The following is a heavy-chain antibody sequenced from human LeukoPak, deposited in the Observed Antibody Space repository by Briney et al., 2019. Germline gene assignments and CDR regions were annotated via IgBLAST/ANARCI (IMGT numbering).Heavy chain of an antibody. CDR3: ARGSSTSRRLPYEC. J-gene: IGHJ4*02. Sequence: GASVKVSCKASGYTFSDYYMHWVRRAPGQGPERMGWIKPDSGGTDYAQKFQGRVTMTRDTSINTVYMELNSLTSDDTAVYYCARGSSTSRRLPYECWGQGTLVTVSS. V-gene: IGHV1-2*02. D-gene: IGHD2-2*01. CDR1: GYTFSDYY. CDR2: IKPDSGGT.